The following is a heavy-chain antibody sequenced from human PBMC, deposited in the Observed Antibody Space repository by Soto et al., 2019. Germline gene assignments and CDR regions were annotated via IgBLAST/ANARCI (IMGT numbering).Heavy chain of an antibody. J-gene: IGHJ6*02. CDR2: ISYDGSNK. D-gene: IGHD3-10*01. V-gene: IGHV3-30*03. CDR1: GFTFSSYG. CDR3: ARDRGPLLLFGASRFENSGMDV. Sequence: QVQLVESGGGVVQPGRSLRLSCAASGFTFSSYGMHWFRQAPGKGLEWVAVISYDGSNKYYADSVKGRFTISRDNSKNTLYLQMNSLRAEDTAVYYCARDRGPLLLFGASRFENSGMDVWCQGTTVTVSS.